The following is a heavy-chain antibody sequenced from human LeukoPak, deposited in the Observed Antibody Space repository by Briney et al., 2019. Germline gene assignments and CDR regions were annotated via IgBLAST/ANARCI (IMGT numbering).Heavy chain of an antibody. CDR1: GFTFTSYW. Sequence: PGGSLRLSCVASGFTFTSYWMSWVRQAPGKGLEWVANIKQDGSEKYYLDSLEGRFTISRDNAKNSVYLQINRLRAEDTAVYYCARQELGESSVWFDPWGQGTLVTVSS. CDR3: ARQELGESSVWFDP. D-gene: IGHD3-10*01. V-gene: IGHV3-7*01. J-gene: IGHJ5*02. CDR2: IKQDGSEK.